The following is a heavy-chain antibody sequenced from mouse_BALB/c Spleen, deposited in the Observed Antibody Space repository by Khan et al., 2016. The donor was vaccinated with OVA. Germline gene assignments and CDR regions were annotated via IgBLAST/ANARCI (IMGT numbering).Heavy chain of an antibody. CDR1: GFTFSNYA. V-gene: IGHV5-6-5*01. CDR3: ARDYGFAY. J-gene: IGHJ3*01. CDR2: ISSGDST. D-gene: IGHD1-1*01. Sequence: VQLVESGGGLVKPGGSLKLSCAASGFTFSNYAMSWVRQSPEKRLEWVASISSGDSTYYPDSVKGRFTISRDNARNILYLQMSSLRSEDTAMYYCARDYGFAYWGQGTLVTVS.